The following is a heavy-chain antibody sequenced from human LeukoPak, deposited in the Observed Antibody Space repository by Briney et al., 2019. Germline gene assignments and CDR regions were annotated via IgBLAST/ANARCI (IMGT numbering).Heavy chain of an antibody. CDR1: GGSISSSGHS. CDR2: IYYTGRT. CDR3: AQSLGSSDWMGNWFDR. D-gene: IGHD6-13*01. V-gene: IGHV4-39*01. J-gene: IGHJ5*02. Sequence: SETLSLTCTVSGGSISSSGHSWGWIRQPPGKGLEWTGTIYYTGRTYYNPSLESRVTISVDTSKDQFSLRLSTVTAADTTVYYCAQSLGSSDWMGNWFDRWGQGMLVTVSS.